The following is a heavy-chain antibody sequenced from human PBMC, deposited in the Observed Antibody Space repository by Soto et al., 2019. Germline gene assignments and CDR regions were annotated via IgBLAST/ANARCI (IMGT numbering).Heavy chain of an antibody. V-gene: IGHV1-8*01. Sequence: QVQLVQSGAEVKKPGASVKVSCKASGYTFTSFDINWVRQATGQGLEWMGWMNPNSGNTGYAQKFQGRITMDRNTSKSTAYMELSSLRSEDTAGYYCARAYTWGVAGAGMWGQGTLVTVSS. J-gene: IGHJ4*02. CDR2: MNPNSGNT. CDR1: GYTFTSFD. CDR3: ARAYTWGVAGAGM. D-gene: IGHD6-19*01.